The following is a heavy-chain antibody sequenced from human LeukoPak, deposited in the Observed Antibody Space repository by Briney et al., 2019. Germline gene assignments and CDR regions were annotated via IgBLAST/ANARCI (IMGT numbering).Heavy chain of an antibody. D-gene: IGHD4-17*01. CDR2: IWYDGSNK. Sequence: GGSLRLSCAASGFTFSSYGMHWVRQAPGKGLEWVAGIWYDGSNKYYADSVKGRFTISRDNSKNTLYLQMNSLRAEDTAVYYCARDTAGMDVWGQGTTVTVSS. V-gene: IGHV3-33*01. CDR1: GFTFSSYG. J-gene: IGHJ6*02. CDR3: ARDTAGMDV.